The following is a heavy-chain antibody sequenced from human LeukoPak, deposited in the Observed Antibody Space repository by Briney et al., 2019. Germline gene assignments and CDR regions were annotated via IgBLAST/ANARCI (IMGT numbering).Heavy chain of an antibody. CDR1: GFTFSSYH. V-gene: IGHV3-21*01. Sequence: PGGSLRLSCEVSGFTFSSYHMNWARQAPGKGLEWVSSIGSSGSYIYYADSLTGRFTISRDNAKNSLYLQMNSLRAEDTAMYYCARATPHDYVEAAYYFDYWGQGTLVTVSS. J-gene: IGHJ4*02. CDR2: IGSSGSYI. D-gene: IGHD4-17*01. CDR3: ARATPHDYVEAAYYFDY.